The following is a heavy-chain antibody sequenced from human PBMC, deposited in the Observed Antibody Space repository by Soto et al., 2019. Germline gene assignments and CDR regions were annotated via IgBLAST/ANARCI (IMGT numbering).Heavy chain of an antibody. CDR1: GYTFTSYG. Sequence: ASVKVSCKASGYTFTSYGISWVRQAPGQGLEWMGWISAYNGNTNYAQKLQGRVTMTTDTPTSTAYMELRSLRSDDTAVYYCARTYYDILTGYRNWFDPWGQGTLVTVSS. CDR3: ARTYYDILTGYRNWFDP. J-gene: IGHJ5*02. CDR2: ISAYNGNT. V-gene: IGHV1-18*01. D-gene: IGHD3-9*01.